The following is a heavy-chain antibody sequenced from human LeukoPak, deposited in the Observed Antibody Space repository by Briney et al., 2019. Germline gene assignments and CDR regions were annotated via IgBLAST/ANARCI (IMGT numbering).Heavy chain of an antibody. J-gene: IGHJ4*02. D-gene: IGHD2-2*02. CDR3: AKPRDIVVVPAAISY. CDR1: GFTFSSYA. Sequence: PGGSLRLSCAASGFTFSSYAMSWVRQAPGKGLEWVSAISGSGGSTYYADSVEGRFTISRDNSKNTLYLQMNSLRAEDTAVYYCAKPRDIVVVPAAISYWGQGTLVTVSS. CDR2: ISGSGGST. V-gene: IGHV3-23*01.